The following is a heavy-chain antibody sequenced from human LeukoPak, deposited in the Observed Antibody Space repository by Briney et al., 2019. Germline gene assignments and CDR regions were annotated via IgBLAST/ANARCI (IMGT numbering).Heavy chain of an antibody. CDR1: GFTFGTYW. Sequence: GGSLRLSCVASGFTFGTYWMTWVRQAPGKGLEWVADIKPDGSEKYYGGSMKGRVTISRDNAKNPLYLQLNILRAEDTAVYYCTRDLEIWGQGTKVTVSS. CDR3: TRDLEI. CDR2: IKPDGSEK. V-gene: IGHV3-7*01. J-gene: IGHJ3*01.